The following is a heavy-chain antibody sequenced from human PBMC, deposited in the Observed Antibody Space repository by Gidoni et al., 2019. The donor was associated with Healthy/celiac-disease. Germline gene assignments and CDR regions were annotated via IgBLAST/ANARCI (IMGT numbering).Heavy chain of an antibody. Sequence: QLQLQESGPGLVKPSATLSLTCTVSGGSISSSSYYWGWIRQPPGKGLEWIGSIYYSGSTYYNPSLKSRVTISVDTSKNQFSLKLSSVTAADTAVYYCARRVELPNWFDPWGQGTLVTVSS. V-gene: IGHV4-39*01. CDR1: GGSISSSSYY. D-gene: IGHD1-26*01. CDR3: ARRVELPNWFDP. CDR2: IYYSGST. J-gene: IGHJ5*02.